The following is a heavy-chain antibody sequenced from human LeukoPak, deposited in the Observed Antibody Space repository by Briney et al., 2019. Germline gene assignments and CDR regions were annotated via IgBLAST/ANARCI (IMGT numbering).Heavy chain of an antibody. CDR2: IYPGDSDT. J-gene: IGHJ6*03. CDR1: GYSFTSYW. Sequence: GESLKISCKGSGYSFTSYWIGWVRQMPGKGLEWMGIIYPGDSDTRYSPSFQGQVTISADKSISTAYLQWSSLKASDTAMYYCARHPQTTNYYYYMDVWGKGTTVTVSS. D-gene: IGHD4-17*01. V-gene: IGHV5-51*01. CDR3: ARHPQTTNYYYYMDV.